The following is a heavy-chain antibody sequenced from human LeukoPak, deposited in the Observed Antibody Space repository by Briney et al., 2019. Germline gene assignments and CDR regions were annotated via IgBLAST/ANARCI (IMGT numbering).Heavy chain of an antibody. CDR1: GFTFSSYG. D-gene: IGHD6-6*01. CDR2: IWFDGSNK. V-gene: IGHV3-33*01. Sequence: GGSLRLSCAASGFTFSSYGMHWVRQAPGKGLEWVALIWFDGSNKYYADSVKGRFTISRDNSKNTLYLQMNSLRAEDTAVYYCARDLSIADDYWGQGTLVTVSS. J-gene: IGHJ4*02. CDR3: ARDLSIADDY.